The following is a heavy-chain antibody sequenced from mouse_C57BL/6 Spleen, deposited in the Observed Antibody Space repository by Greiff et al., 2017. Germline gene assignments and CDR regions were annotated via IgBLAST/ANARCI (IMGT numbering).Heavy chain of an antibody. CDR2: IDPETGGT. Sequence: QVQLQQSGAELVRPGASVTLSCKASGYTFTDYEMHWVKQTPVHGLEWIGAIDPETGGTAYNQKFKGKAILTADKSSSTAYMELRSLTSEDSAVYYCTRGKLGRNYFDYWGQGTTLTVSS. CDR3: TRGKLGRNYFDY. J-gene: IGHJ2*01. CDR1: GYTFTDYE. V-gene: IGHV1-15*01. D-gene: IGHD4-1*01.